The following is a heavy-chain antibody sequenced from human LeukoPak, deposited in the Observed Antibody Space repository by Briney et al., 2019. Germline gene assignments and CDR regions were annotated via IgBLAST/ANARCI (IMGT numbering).Heavy chain of an antibody. V-gene: IGHV3-30*18. CDR1: GFTFSSYG. D-gene: IGHD6-19*01. Sequence: GGSLRLSCAASGFTFSSYGMHWVRQAPGKGLEWVAVISYDGSNKYYADSAKGRFTISRDNSKNTLYLQMNSLRAEDTAVYYCAKDARPLSSGWYLRANWFDPWGQGTLVTVSS. CDR2: ISYDGSNK. J-gene: IGHJ5*02. CDR3: AKDARPLSSGWYLRANWFDP.